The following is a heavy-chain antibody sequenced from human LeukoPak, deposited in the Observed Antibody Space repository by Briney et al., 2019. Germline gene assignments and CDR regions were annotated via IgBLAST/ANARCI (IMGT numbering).Heavy chain of an antibody. CDR3: AKFENKYQLLLSLDY. D-gene: IGHD2-2*01. J-gene: IGHJ4*02. Sequence: PGGSLRLSCAASGFTVSSNYMSWVRQAPGKGLEWVSAISGSGGSTYYADSVKGRFTISRDNSKNTLYLQMNSLRAEDTAVYYCAKFENKYQLLLSLDYWGQGTLVTVSS. V-gene: IGHV3-23*01. CDR1: GFTVSSNY. CDR2: ISGSGGST.